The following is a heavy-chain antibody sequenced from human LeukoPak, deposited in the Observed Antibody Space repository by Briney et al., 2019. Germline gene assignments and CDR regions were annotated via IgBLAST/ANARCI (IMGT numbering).Heavy chain of an antibody. J-gene: IGHJ6*03. V-gene: IGHV4-4*07. Sequence: SETLSLTCTVSGGPLYSYYWSWIRQTAGKGLEWIGRLYPGVSTDYNPSLKSRVTISVDTSKKQFALKLSAVTAADTAVYYCARMNFYDSTGYSPGHYMDVWGKGTTVTVSS. CDR2: LYPGVST. CDR3: ARMNFYDSTGYSPGHYMDV. CDR1: GGPLYSYY. D-gene: IGHD3-22*01.